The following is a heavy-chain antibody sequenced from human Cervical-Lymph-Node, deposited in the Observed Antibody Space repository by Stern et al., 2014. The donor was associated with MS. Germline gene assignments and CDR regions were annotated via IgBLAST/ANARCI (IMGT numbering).Heavy chain of an antibody. Sequence: VQLVESGAEVKKPGESLKISCKLSGYSFTIYYIAWVRQMPGKGLEWMGVISPYESETTYSTSFQGQVTISADKSITTAYLQWSSLRASDTAMYYCARHVQGFDYWGQGTLVTVSS. CDR1: GYSFTIYY. CDR2: ISPYESET. CDR3: ARHVQGFDY. V-gene: IGHV5-51*01. J-gene: IGHJ4*02.